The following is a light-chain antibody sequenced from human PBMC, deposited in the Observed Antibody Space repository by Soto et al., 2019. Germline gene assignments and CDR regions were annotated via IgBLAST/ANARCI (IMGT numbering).Light chain of an antibody. J-gene: IGLJ2*01. V-gene: IGLV1-47*01. CDR1: SSNIGSNY. CDR2: RNN. Sequence: QSVLTQPPSASGTPXQRVTXXCSGSSSNIGSNYVYWYQQLPGTAPKLLIYRNNQRPSGVPDRFSGSKSGTSASLAISGLRSEDEADYYCAAWDDSLSGVVFGGGTKLTVL. CDR3: AAWDDSLSGVV.